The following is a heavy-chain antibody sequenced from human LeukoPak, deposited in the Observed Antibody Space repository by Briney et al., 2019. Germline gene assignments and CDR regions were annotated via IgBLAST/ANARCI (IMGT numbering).Heavy chain of an antibody. CDR2: ISSGGTTI. CDR1: GMSFSSYE. D-gene: IGHD6-13*01. V-gene: IGHV3-48*03. J-gene: IGHJ4*02. CDR3: ASARLYSSSWYCYFDY. Sequence: GGSLRLSCAASGMSFSSYEMNWVRQAPGKGLEWVSYISSGGTTIYYVDSVKGRFTISRDNAKNSLYLQMNNLGAEDTAVYYCASARLYSSSWYCYFDYWGRGTLVTVSS.